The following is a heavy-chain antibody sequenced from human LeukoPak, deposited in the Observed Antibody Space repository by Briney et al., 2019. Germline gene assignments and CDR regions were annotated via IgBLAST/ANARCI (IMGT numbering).Heavy chain of an antibody. V-gene: IGHV1-69*04. CDR3: SVEMATTYYGMDV. CDR2: IIPIFGIA. CDR1: GGTFSSYA. J-gene: IGHJ6*02. D-gene: IGHD5-24*01. Sequence: PVKVSCKASGGTFSSYAISWGRQAPGQRLEWMGRIIPIFGIANYAQKFQGRVTITADKSTSTAYMELSSLRSEDTAVYYCSVEMATTYYGMDVWGQGTTVTVSS.